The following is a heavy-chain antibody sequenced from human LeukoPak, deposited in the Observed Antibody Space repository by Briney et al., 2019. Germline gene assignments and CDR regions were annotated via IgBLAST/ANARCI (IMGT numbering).Heavy chain of an antibody. CDR1: GFTFSSYW. CDR2: IKQDGSEK. CDR3: ARDSYYGSGPNWFDP. D-gene: IGHD3-10*01. V-gene: IGHV3-7*01. J-gene: IGHJ5*02. Sequence: GGSLRLSCAASGFTFSSYWMSWVRQAQGKGLEWVANIKQDGSEKYYVDSVKGRFTISRDNAKNSLYLQMNSLRAEDTAVYYCARDSYYGSGPNWFDPWGQGTLVTVSS.